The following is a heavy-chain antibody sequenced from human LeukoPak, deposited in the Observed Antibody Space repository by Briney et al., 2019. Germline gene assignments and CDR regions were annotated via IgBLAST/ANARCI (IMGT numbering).Heavy chain of an antibody. Sequence: SQTLSLTCTVSGGSISSGGYYRSWIRQPPGKGLEWIGYIYHSGSTYYNPSLKSRVTISVDRSKNQFSLKLSSVTAADTAVYYCATQGYYDSSGYSSTFDYWGQGTLVTVSS. CDR1: GGSISSGGYY. V-gene: IGHV4-30-2*01. J-gene: IGHJ4*02. D-gene: IGHD3-22*01. CDR3: ATQGYYDSSGYSSTFDY. CDR2: IYHSGST.